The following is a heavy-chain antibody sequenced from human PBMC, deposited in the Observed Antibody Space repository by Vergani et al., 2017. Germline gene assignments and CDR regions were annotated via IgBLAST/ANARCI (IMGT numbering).Heavy chain of an antibody. Sequence: QVKLQESGPGLVKPSETLSLTCTVSGASVNSYYWSWIRQPPGKGLEWIGSIYYSGLTYYNPSLKSRVAISVDTSKNQFSLKLSSVTAADTAVYYCARDRRGFPNWIDPWGQGTLVTVSS. J-gene: IGHJ5*02. CDR2: IYYSGLT. V-gene: IGHV4-4*08. CDR3: ARDRRGFPNWIDP. D-gene: IGHD6-25*01. CDR1: GASVNSYY.